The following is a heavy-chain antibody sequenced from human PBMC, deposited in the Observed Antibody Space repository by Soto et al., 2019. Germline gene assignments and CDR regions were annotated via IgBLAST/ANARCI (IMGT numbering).Heavy chain of an antibody. D-gene: IGHD3-10*01. J-gene: IGHJ3*02. CDR3: EKETRVPNAFII. V-gene: IGHV3-43*01. Sequence: GGSLRLSCAASGFTFDDYTMHWVRQAPGKGLEWVSLISWDGGSTYYADSVKGRFTISRDNSKNSLYLQMNSLRTEDTALYSWEKETRVPNAFIIWGKGTMVPSPQ. CDR2: ISWDGGST. CDR1: GFTFDDYT.